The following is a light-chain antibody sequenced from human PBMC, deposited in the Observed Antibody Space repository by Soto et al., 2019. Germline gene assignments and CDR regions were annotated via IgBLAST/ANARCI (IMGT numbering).Light chain of an antibody. CDR3: HSYDSSLTALVI. V-gene: IGLV1-40*01. Sequence: QSVLTQPPSVSGAPGQGVTISCTGSSSNIGAGYDVHWYQQLPGTAPKLLIYGNSNRPSGVPDRFSGSKSGTSASPAITGLQGEDEALYCRHSYDSSLTALVIFGGGTKLTVL. J-gene: IGLJ2*01. CDR2: GNS. CDR1: SSNIGAGYD.